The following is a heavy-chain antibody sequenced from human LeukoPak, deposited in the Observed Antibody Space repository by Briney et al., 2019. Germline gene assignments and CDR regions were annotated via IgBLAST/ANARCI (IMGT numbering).Heavy chain of an antibody. CDR2: IYHSGST. CDR1: GYSISSGYY. Sequence: SETLSLTCTVSGYSISSGYYWGWIRQPPGKGLEWIGSIYHSGSTYYNPSLKSRVTISVDTSKNQFSLKLSSVTAADTAVYYCARNYYDSSGYRIRGMDVWGQGTTVTVSS. D-gene: IGHD3-22*01. J-gene: IGHJ6*02. V-gene: IGHV4-38-2*02. CDR3: ARNYYDSSGYRIRGMDV.